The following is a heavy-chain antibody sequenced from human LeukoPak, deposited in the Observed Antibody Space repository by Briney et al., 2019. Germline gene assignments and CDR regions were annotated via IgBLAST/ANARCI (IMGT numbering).Heavy chain of an antibody. V-gene: IGHV4-38-2*02. CDR2: IYYSGNT. Sequence: PSETLSLTCTVSGYSISSGYYWGWIRQPPGKGLEWIGSIYYSGNTYYNPSLKSRVTISVDTSKNQFSLKLSSVTAADTAVYYCAAKNWNYWFDPWGQGTLVAVSS. CDR1: GYSISSGYY. D-gene: IGHD1-7*01. CDR3: AAKNWNYWFDP. J-gene: IGHJ5*02.